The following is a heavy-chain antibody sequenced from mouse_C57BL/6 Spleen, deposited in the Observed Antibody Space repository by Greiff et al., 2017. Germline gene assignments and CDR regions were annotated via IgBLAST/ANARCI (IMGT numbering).Heavy chain of an antibody. J-gene: IGHJ4*01. CDR1: GYTFTSYW. V-gene: IGHV1-69*01. CDR2: IDPSDSYT. CDR3: ARGYGSSYDAMDY. D-gene: IGHD1-1*01. Sequence: QVQLQQPGAELVMPGASVKLSCKASGYTFTSYWMHWVKQRPGQGLEWIGEIDPSDSYTNYNQKFKGKSTLTVDTSSSTAYMQLSSLTSEDSAVYYCARGYGSSYDAMDYWAQGTSVTVSS.